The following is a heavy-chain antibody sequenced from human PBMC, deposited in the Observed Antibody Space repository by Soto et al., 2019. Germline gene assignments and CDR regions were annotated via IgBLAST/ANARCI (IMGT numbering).Heavy chain of an antibody. D-gene: IGHD3-10*01. CDR2: IGTSGHA. V-gene: IGHV3-13*01. Sequence: EVQLVESGGGLVQAGGSLRLSCAASGFTFSGYGMHWVRQAAGESLVWVSVIGTSGHAFYAGSVKGRFTITREDAKNSVYLQMNSLRDGDTAVYYCARGGGFGEQHSDAFDIWGQGTMVTVSS. J-gene: IGHJ3*02. CDR3: ARGGGFGEQHSDAFDI. CDR1: GFTFSGYG.